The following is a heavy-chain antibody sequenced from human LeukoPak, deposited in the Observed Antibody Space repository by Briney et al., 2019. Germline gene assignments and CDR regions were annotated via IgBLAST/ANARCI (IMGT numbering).Heavy chain of an antibody. CDR2: ISSSSSYI. CDR3: ASTWVVRGVIERYFDY. V-gene: IGHV3-21*01. Sequence: GGSLRLSCAASGFSFSVYWMHWVRQAPGKGLEWVSSISSSSSYIYYADSVKGRFTISRDNAKNSLYLQMNSLRAEDTAVYYCASTWVVRGVIERYFDYWGQGTLVTVSS. D-gene: IGHD3-10*01. J-gene: IGHJ4*02. CDR1: GFSFSVYW.